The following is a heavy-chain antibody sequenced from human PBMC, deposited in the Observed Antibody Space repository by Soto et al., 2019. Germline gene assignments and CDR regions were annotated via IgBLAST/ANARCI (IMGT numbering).Heavy chain of an antibody. V-gene: IGHV4-31*03. CDR2: TYYSGNT. CDR1: GDPLNTGGYY. CDR3: ARVSSDWFDP. Sequence: QVQLQESGPGLVEPSQTLALTCTASGDPLNTGGYYWSWIRHLPGKGLEWLGYTYYSGNTYYNPSLKGRVNISGDMSKKQFSLRLSSVAAADTAVYHCARVSSDWFDPWGPGIQVTVSS. J-gene: IGHJ5*02. D-gene: IGHD3-10*01.